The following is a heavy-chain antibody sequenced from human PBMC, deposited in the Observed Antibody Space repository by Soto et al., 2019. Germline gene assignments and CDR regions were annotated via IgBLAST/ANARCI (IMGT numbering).Heavy chain of an antibody. CDR3: AKGLLRFLEKAASYYYYYGMDV. CDR1: GFAVSSYG. V-gene: IGHV3-30*18. CDR2: ISYDGSNK. Sequence: WGSLVLSCSSSGFAVSSYGMHWFCQAPGRGVYGWSVISYDGSNKYYAASVKGRFTISRDNSKNTLYLQMNSLRAEDTAVYYCAKGLLRFLEKAASYYYYYGMDVWGQGTTVTVSS. D-gene: IGHD3-3*01. J-gene: IGHJ6*02.